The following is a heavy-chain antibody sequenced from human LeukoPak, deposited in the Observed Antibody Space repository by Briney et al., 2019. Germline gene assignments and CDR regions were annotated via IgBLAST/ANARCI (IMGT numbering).Heavy chain of an antibody. CDR2: IGSSSSYI. CDR1: GFTFSDYS. D-gene: IGHD2-15*01. Sequence: GGSLRHSCVASGFTFSDYSMNWVRQAPGKGLEWVSSIGSSSSYIYYADSVKGRFTISRDNAKNSLYLQMNSLRAEDTAVYYCARGLGYCSGGSCYWGQGTLVTVSS. CDR3: ARGLGYCSGGSCY. J-gene: IGHJ4*02. V-gene: IGHV3-21*01.